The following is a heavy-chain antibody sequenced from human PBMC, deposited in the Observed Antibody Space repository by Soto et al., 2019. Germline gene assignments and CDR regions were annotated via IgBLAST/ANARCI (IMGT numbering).Heavy chain of an antibody. V-gene: IGHV2-5*01. J-gene: IGHJ6*02. D-gene: IGHD3-9*01. CDR1: GFSLSTGGVA. CDR3: AHKLRYLDPMDV. CDR2: IYWNDDK. Sequence: SGPTLVNPTQTLTLTCTFSGFSLSTGGVAVGWIRQPPGRALEWLALIYWNDDKLYSPSLKTRLTVTKDTSKNQVVLTMTNVGPVDTATYYCAHKLRYLDPMDVWGQGTTVTVSS.